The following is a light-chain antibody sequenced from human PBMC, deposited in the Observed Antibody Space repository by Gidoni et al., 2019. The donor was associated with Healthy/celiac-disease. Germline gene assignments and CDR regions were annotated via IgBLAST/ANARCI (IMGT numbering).Light chain of an antibody. CDR2: AAS. J-gene: IGKJ2*01. V-gene: IGKV1-39*01. CDR3: QQSYSTPYT. CDR1: QSISSY. Sequence: DIQMTQSPSSLSASVGDRVTITCRASQSISSYLNWYQQKPGKAPKLLIYAASSLQSGVPSRFSGSGSGTDFTHTISSLQPEDFETYYCQQSYSTPYTLGQGTKLEIK.